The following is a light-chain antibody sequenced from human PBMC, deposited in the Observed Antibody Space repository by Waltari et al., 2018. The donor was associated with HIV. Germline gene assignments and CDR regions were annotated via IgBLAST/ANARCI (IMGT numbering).Light chain of an antibody. CDR1: TSNIWTSY. J-gene: IGLJ2*01. V-gene: IGLV1-51*01. CDR3: GTWDTSLSAGL. CDR2: DNN. Sequence: QSVLTQPPSVSAAPGQRVSISCSGSTSNIWTSYVPWSQQFPGTAPKLLIYDNNHRSSGIPDRFSGSKSGTSATLAITGLQTEDEADYYCGTWDTSLSAGLFGGGTKVTVL.